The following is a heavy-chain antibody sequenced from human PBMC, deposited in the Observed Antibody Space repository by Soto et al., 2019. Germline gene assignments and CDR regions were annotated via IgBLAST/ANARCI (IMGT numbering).Heavy chain of an antibody. V-gene: IGHV1-18*01. CDR3: ARSGSYYPARNWFGP. D-gene: IGHD3-10*01. CDR2: ISGFNDDT. J-gene: IGHJ5*02. Sequence: QVQLVQSGAEMKNPGASVKVSCKASGYTFTSYGISWVRQAPGQGLEWVGWISGFNDDTNHAQKLQGRVTMTKDTSTSKAYMELRSLKSGDTAGYYCARSGSYYPARNWFGPWGQGTLVTVSS. CDR1: GYTFTSYG.